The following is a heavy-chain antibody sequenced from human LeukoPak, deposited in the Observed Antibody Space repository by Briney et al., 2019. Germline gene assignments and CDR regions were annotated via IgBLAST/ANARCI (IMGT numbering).Heavy chain of an antibody. CDR3: AASDHLYCSSTSCRFDY. D-gene: IGHD2-2*01. J-gene: IGHJ4*02. CDR2: ISTSGST. CDR1: GGSISSGPYY. V-gene: IGHV4-61*02. Sequence: SETLSLTCTVSGGSISSGPYYWSWIRQPAGKGLEWIGRISTSGSTNYHPSLKSRVTISVDTSKNQFSLKLSSVTAADTAVYYCAASDHLYCSSTSCRFDYWGQGTLVTVSS.